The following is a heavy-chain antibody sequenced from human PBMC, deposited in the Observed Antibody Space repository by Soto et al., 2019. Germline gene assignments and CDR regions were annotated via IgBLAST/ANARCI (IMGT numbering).Heavy chain of an antibody. CDR2: ISGSGAST. J-gene: IGHJ4*02. CDR1: GFTFSNYA. Sequence: EVQLLESGGGLVQPGGSLRLSCAASGFTFSNYAMNWVRQAPGKGLEWVSTISGSGASTYYADSLKGRFTISRDNSKNTLYLPMNSLRVEDTAVYYCAKDPTVFDYWGQGTLVTVSS. CDR3: AKDPTVFDY. V-gene: IGHV3-23*01. D-gene: IGHD4-17*01.